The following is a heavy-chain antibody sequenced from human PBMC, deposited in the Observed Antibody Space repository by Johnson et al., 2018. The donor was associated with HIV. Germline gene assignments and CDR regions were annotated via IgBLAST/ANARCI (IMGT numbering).Heavy chain of an antibody. J-gene: IGHJ3*02. D-gene: IGHD3-10*01. CDR1: GFTFSSYG. CDR3: ARDRVWFGELYAFDI. CDR2: IRYDGSNK. V-gene: IGHV3-30*02. Sequence: QVQLVESGGGVVQPGGSLRLSCAASGFTFSSYGMHWVRQAPGKGLEWVAFIRYDGSNKYYADSVKGRFTISRDNSKNTLYVQMNSLRAEDTAVYYCARDRVWFGELYAFDIWGQGTMVTVSS.